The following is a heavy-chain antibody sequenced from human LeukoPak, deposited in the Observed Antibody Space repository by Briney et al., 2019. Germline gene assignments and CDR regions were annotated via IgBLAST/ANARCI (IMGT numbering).Heavy chain of an antibody. CDR1: GFTFSSCG. J-gene: IGHJ4*02. Sequence: GGSLRLSCAASGFTFSSCGMHWVRQAPGKGLEWVAFIRYDGSNKYYADSVKGRFTISRDNSKNTLYLQMNSLRAEDTAVYYCAKDLLAARPSVQYFDYWGQGTLVTVSS. D-gene: IGHD6-6*01. CDR2: IRYDGSNK. V-gene: IGHV3-30*02. CDR3: AKDLLAARPSVQYFDY.